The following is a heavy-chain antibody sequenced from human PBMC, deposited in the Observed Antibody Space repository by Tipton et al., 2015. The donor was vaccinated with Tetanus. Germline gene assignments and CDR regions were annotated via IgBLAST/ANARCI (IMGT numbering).Heavy chain of an antibody. V-gene: IGHV3-23*01. D-gene: IGHD6-19*01. CDR1: GFTFSSYA. Sequence: SLRLSCAASGFTFSSYAMSWVRQAPGKGLEWLSGISSSGVYTLYADSLKGRFTTSRDNSKNTLYLQMSSLRAEDTALYYCAKAPRPLPLAGTPPDDYYYMDVWGKGTTVTVSS. CDR3: AKAPRPLPLAGTPPDDYYYMDV. J-gene: IGHJ6*03. CDR2: ISSSGVYT.